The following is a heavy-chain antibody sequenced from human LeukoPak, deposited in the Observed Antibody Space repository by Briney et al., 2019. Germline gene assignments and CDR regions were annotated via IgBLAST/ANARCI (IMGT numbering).Heavy chain of an antibody. CDR3: AGHPGIAVAEYYFDY. D-gene: IGHD6-19*01. CDR1: GGSFSGYY. CDR2: IYYSGST. Sequence: PSETLSLTCAVYGGSFSGYYWSWIRQPPGKGLEWIGYIYYSGSTNYNPSLKSRVTISVDTSKNQFSLKLSSVTAADTAVYYCAGHPGIAVAEYYFDYWGQGTLVTVSS. J-gene: IGHJ4*02. V-gene: IGHV4-59*01.